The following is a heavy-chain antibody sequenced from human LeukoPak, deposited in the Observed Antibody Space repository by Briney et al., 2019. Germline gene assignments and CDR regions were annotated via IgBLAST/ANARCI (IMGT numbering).Heavy chain of an antibody. Sequence: GGSLRLSCAASGFTFSSYSMNWVRQAPGKGLEWVSSISSGSSYIYYADSVKGRFTISRDNAKNSLCLQMNSLRAEDTAVYYCARVAGMDVWGQGTTVTVSS. V-gene: IGHV3-21*01. J-gene: IGHJ6*02. CDR3: ARVAGMDV. CDR2: ISSGSSYI. CDR1: GFTFSSYS.